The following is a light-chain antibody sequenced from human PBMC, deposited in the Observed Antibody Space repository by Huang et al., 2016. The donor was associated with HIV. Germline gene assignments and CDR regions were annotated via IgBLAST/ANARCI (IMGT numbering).Light chain of an antibody. J-gene: IGKJ5*01. Sequence: EIVMTQSPGTLSVSPGERVTLSCSANESVSRILAWYHQGSGQAPRLLIYDAATRATGIPARFSGSGSVTNFTLTISSLQSEDFAVYYCQQYNDWPPITFGQGTRLDIK. CDR3: QQYNDWPPIT. V-gene: IGKV3-15*01. CDR1: ESVSRI. CDR2: DAA.